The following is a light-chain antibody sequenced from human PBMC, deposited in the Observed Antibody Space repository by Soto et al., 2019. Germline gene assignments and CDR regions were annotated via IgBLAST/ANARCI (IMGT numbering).Light chain of an antibody. CDR1: QSVSSSY. CDR3: QQYGSSPYT. J-gene: IGKJ2*01. CDR2: GAS. V-gene: IGKV3-20*01. Sequence: IVLTQSPDTLSVSPGERATLSCRASQSVSSSYLAWYQQKPGQAPRLLIYGASSRATGIPDRFSGSGSGTDFTLTISRLEPEDFAVYYCQQYGSSPYTFGQGTKLEIK.